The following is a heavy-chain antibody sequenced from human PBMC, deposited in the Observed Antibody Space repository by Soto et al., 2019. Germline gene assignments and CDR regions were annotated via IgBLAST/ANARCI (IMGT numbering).Heavy chain of an antibody. CDR1: GFIFRDAW. D-gene: IGHD2-21*01. J-gene: IGHJ4*02. V-gene: IGHV3-15*05. CDR2: VKSKSEGGTT. Sequence: PGGSLRLSCAASGFIFRDAWISWVRHAPGKGLEWIGRVKSKSEGGTTDYAALVKGRFTVSRDDSINTVSLQMDSLKMEDTAVYFCVAGSPFEYWGQGTLVTVSS. CDR3: VAGSPFEY.